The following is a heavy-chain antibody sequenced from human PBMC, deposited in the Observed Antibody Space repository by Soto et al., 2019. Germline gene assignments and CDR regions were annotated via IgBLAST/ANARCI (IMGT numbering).Heavy chain of an antibody. J-gene: IGHJ6*03. V-gene: IGHV3-21*01. D-gene: IGHD5-12*01. Sequence: GGSLRLSCAASGFTFSSYSMNWARQAPGKGLEWVSSISSSSSYIYYADSVKGRFTISRDNAKNSLYLQMNSLRAEDTAVYYCARGRYSGYDYYYYYYMDVWGKGTTVTVSS. CDR1: GFTFSSYS. CDR2: ISSSSSYI. CDR3: ARGRYSGYDYYYYYYMDV.